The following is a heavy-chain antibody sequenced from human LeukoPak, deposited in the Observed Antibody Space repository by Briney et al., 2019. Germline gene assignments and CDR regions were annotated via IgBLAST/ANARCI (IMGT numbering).Heavy chain of an antibody. V-gene: IGHV3-49*04. CDR3: TRSSTYYDFWSGYFVGDAFDI. CDR1: GFTFSSYE. Sequence: GGSLRLSCAASGFTFSSYEMNWVRQAPGKGLEWVGFIRSKAYGGTTEYAASVKGRFTISRDDSKSIAYLQMNSLKTEDTAVYYCTRSSTYYDFWSGYFVGDAFDIWGQGTMVTVSS. J-gene: IGHJ3*02. D-gene: IGHD3-3*01. CDR2: IRSKAYGGTT.